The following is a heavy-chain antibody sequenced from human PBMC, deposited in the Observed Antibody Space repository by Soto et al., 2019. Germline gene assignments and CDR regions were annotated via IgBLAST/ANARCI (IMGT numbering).Heavy chain of an antibody. CDR2: ISSSGSTI. CDR1: GFTFSSYE. CDR3: ARHGMCVWGSYRYGGCYSMDV. Sequence: EVQLVESGGGLVQPGGSLRLSCAASGFTFSSYEMNWVRQAPGKGLEWVSYISSSGSTIYYADSVKGRFTISRDNAKNSLYLQMNSLRAEDTAVYYCARHGMCVWGSYRYGGCYSMDVWGQGTTVTVSS. V-gene: IGHV3-48*03. J-gene: IGHJ6*02. D-gene: IGHD3-16*02.